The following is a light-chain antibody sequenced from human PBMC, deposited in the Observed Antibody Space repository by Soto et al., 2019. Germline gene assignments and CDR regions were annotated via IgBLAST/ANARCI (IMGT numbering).Light chain of an antibody. CDR3: QKYGSAPFT. V-gene: IGKV1-27*01. Sequence: DIKMTQSPSSLSASVGDRVTITCRASQDISNYLAWYQQKPGRVPKLLIFAASTLHSGVPSRFSGSRSGTAFTLSISSLQPEDVATYYCQKYGSAPFTFGPGTKVDIK. CDR2: AAS. CDR1: QDISNY. J-gene: IGKJ3*01.